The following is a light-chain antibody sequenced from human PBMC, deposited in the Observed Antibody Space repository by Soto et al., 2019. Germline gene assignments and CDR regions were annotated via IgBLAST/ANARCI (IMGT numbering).Light chain of an antibody. J-gene: IGKJ1*01. CDR3: QQYGSSPPT. V-gene: IGKV3-15*01. CDR1: QSVRSY. Sequence: EVVMTQSPATLSVSPGERATLSCGASQSVRSYLAWYQQKPGQAPRLLIHGASTRAPGIPARFSGSGSGTDFTLTISSLQSEDFAVYYCQQYGSSPPTFGQGTKVDI. CDR2: GAS.